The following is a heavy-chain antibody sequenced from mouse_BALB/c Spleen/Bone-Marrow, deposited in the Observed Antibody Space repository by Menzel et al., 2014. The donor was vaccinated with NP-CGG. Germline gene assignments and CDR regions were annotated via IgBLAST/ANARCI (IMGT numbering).Heavy chain of an antibody. V-gene: IGHV5-6-5*01. J-gene: IGHJ4*01. D-gene: IGHD1-2*01. CDR1: GFTFSSYA. CDR3: AREGGTTAHYYAMDY. CDR2: ISSGGST. Sequence: EVQLVESGGGLVKPGGSLKLSCAASGFTFSSYAMSWVRQTPGKRLEWVASISSGGSTYYPDSVKGRFTISRDNARNILYLQMSSLRSEDTAVYYGAREGGTTAHYYAMDYWGQGTSVAVSS.